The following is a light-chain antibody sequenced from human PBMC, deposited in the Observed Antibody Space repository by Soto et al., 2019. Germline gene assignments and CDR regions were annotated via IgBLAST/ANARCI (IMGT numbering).Light chain of an antibody. CDR2: DAS. V-gene: IGKV1-33*01. CDR1: QDINNY. CDR3: QQSDTLPLT. Sequence: DIQMTQSPSSLSASVGDKVTITCQASQDINNYLNWYQQKPGKAPKLLIYDASHLETGVPSRFSGSGSGTDFTFAISSLQPEDIATYYCQQSDTLPLTFGGGTKVQI. J-gene: IGKJ4*01.